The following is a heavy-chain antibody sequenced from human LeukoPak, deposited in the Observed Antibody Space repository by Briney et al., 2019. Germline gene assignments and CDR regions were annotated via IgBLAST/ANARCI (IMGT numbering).Heavy chain of an antibody. CDR2: ISRSGGST. CDR1: GGSISSSSYY. Sequence: ETLSLTCTVSGGSISSSSYYWGWIRQPPGKGLECVSSISRSGGSTYYADSVKGRFTISRDNSKNTLYLQMSSLRADDTAVYYCSKKGQSEDYGKPGWGQGTLVTVSS. D-gene: IGHD4-17*01. J-gene: IGHJ4*02. CDR3: SKKGQSEDYGKPG. V-gene: IGHV3-23*01.